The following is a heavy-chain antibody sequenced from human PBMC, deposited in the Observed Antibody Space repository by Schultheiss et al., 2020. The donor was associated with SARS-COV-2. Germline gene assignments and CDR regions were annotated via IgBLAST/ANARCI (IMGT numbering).Heavy chain of an antibody. CDR1: GFSFSNYA. CDR2: IKSKTDGGTT. CDR3: TTDPDETTGN. D-gene: IGHD1/OR15-1a*01. V-gene: IGHV3-15*01. Sequence: GGSLRLSCAASGFSFSNYAMAWVRQAPGKGLEWVGRIKSKTDGGTTDYAAPVKGRFTISRDDSKNTLYLQMNSLKTEDTAVYYCTTDPDETTGNWGQGTLVTVSS. J-gene: IGHJ4*02.